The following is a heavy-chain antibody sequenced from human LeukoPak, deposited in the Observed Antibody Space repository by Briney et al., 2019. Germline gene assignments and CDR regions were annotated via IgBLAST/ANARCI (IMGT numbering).Heavy chain of an antibody. CDR2: ISYDGSNK. D-gene: IGHD5-12*01. J-gene: IGHJ4*02. V-gene: IGHV3-30*03. Sequence: GGSLRLSCAASGFTFSSYGMHWVRQAPGKGLEWVAVISYDGSNKYYADSVKGRFTISRDNSKNTLYLQMNSLRAEDTAVYYCARPLLSITPSFDYWGQGTLVTVSS. CDR3: ARPLLSITPSFDY. CDR1: GFTFSSYG.